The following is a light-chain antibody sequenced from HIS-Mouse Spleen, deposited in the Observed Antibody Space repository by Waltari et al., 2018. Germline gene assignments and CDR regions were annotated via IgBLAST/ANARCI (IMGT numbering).Light chain of an antibody. J-gene: IGKJ2*01. CDR3: QQYYSTPYT. V-gene: IGKV4-1*01. CDR1: QSVLYSSNNKNY. Sequence: DIVMTQSPDSLAVSLGERATTNCKSSQSVLYSSNNKNYLSGYQQKPGQLPKLLIYSATTRESGVPDRFSGSGSETDFTLTISRLQAEDVAVYYCQQYYSTPYTFGQGTKLEIK. CDR2: SAT.